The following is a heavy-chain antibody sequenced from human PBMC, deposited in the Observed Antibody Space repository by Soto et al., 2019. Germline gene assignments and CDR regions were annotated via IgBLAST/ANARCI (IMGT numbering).Heavy chain of an antibody. D-gene: IGHD3-9*01. Sequence: GGSLRLSCAASGFTFSSYAMSWVRQAPGKGLEWVSAISGSGGSTYYADSVKGRFTISRDNSKNTLYLQMNSLRAEDTAVYYCAKDFEWSFTYSGMDVWGQGTTVTVSS. V-gene: IGHV3-23*01. CDR3: AKDFEWSFTYSGMDV. CDR2: ISGSGGST. J-gene: IGHJ6*02. CDR1: GFTFSSYA.